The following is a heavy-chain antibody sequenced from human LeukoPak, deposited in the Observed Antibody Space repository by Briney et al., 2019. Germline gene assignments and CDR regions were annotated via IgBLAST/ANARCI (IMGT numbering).Heavy chain of an antibody. Sequence: SETLSLTCTVSGGSISNYYWSWIRQPAGKGLEWIGRIYTSGSTNYNPSLKSRVTMSVDKSEDQFSLKLSSVTAADTAVYYCAREGRRITMVRGVRRPPTNWFDRRGQGTLVTVSS. CDR2: IYTSGST. J-gene: IGHJ5*02. V-gene: IGHV4-4*07. CDR1: GGSISNYY. D-gene: IGHD3-10*01. CDR3: AREGRRITMVRGVRRPPTNWFDR.